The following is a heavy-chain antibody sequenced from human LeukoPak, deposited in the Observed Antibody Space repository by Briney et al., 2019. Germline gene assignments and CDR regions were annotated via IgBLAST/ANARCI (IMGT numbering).Heavy chain of an antibody. J-gene: IGHJ4*02. V-gene: IGHV3-74*01. CDR2: INPDGSTA. D-gene: IGHD6-19*01. Sequence: GSLRLSCAASEFTFSTYWMHWVRQAPGKGLVWVSRINPDGSTASYAGSVEGRFTISRDNAKNTLYLRMNSLRAEDTAVYFCARVAVGEYNFHHWGQGTLVTVSS. CDR3: ARVAVGEYNFHH. CDR1: EFTFSTYW.